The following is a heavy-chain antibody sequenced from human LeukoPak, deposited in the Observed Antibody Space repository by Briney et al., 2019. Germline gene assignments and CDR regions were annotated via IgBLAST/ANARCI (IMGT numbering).Heavy chain of an antibody. V-gene: IGHV3-48*04. CDR1: GFTFRIYS. D-gene: IGHD3-10*02. J-gene: IGHJ6*04. Sequence: GGSLRLSCAAPGFTFRIYSMNWVRQAPGKGLEWVSYISSSGSTIYYADSVKGRFTISRDNAKNSLYLQMNSLRAEDTAVYYCAELGITMIGGVWGKGTTVTISS. CDR2: ISSSGSTI. CDR3: AELGITMIGGV.